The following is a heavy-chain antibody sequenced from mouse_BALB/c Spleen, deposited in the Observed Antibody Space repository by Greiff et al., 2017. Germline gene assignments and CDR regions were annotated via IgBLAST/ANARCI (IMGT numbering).Heavy chain of an antibody. CDR2: INPSNGGT. J-gene: IGHJ3*01. V-gene: IGHV1S81*02. CDR3: ARGPFAY. Sequence: VQLQQSGAALVKPGASVKLSCKASGYTFTSYYMYWVKQRPGQGLEWIGEINPSNGGTNFNEKFKSKATLTVDKSSSTAYMQLSSLTSDDSAVYFCARGPFAYWGQGTLVTVSA. CDR1: GYTFTSYY.